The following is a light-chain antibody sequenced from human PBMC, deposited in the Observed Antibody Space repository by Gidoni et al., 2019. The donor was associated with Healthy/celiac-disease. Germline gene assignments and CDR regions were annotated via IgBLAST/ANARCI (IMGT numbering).Light chain of an antibody. Sequence: QSALTQPPSASGSPGPSVTISCTGTSSDVGVYNYVPWSQQHPGKAPKLMIYEVSTRPSGVPDRFSGSKSVNTASLTVSGLQAEDEADYYCSSYAGSNNPWVFGGGTKLTVL. CDR3: SSYAGSNNPWV. J-gene: IGLJ3*02. V-gene: IGLV2-8*01. CDR2: EVS. CDR1: SSDVGVYNY.